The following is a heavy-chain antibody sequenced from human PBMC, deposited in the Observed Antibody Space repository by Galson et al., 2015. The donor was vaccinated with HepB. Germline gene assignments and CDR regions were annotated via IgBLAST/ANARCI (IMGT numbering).Heavy chain of an antibody. CDR3: ARLGGIEGATPENFDS. D-gene: IGHD1-26*01. Sequence: QSGAEVKKPGQSLKISCQTSGYNFPNYWIGWVRQVPGKGLEWMGIIHPGESDTNFSPSFQDQVTISADKSTNTAYRQWSSLKVSDTAMYFCARLGGIEGATPENFDSWGQGTLVTVSS. CDR1: GYNFPNYW. CDR2: IHPGESDT. J-gene: IGHJ4*02. V-gene: IGHV5-51*01.